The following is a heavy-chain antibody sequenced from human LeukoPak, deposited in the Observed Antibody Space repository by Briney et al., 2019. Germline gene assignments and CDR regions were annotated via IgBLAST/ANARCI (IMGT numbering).Heavy chain of an antibody. CDR1: GSTFTRYP. CDR3: AREGALGYCSGGSCPTGAIDYLDV. V-gene: IGHV7-4-1*02. J-gene: IGHJ6*03. Sequence: ASVKLSGTASGSTFTRYPLHWVRQAPGHRLGWMGWFNTNTGNPTYAQGFTGRFVFSLDTSVSTAYLQISSLKAEDTAVYYCAREGALGYCSGGSCPTGAIDYLDVWGKGTTVTVSS. D-gene: IGHD2-15*01. CDR2: FNTNTGNP.